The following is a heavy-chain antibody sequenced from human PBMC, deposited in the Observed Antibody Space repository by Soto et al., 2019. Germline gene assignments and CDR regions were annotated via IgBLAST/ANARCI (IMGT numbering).Heavy chain of an antibody. Sequence: PSETLSLTCTVSGGSISSYYWSWIRQPPGKGLEWIGYIYYSGSTNCNPSLKSRVTISVDTSKNQFSLKLSSVTAADTAVYYCARHLDWLQPNAQYFDYWGQGTLVTVSS. CDR1: GGSISSYY. CDR2: IYYSGST. V-gene: IGHV4-59*08. D-gene: IGHD5-18*01. J-gene: IGHJ4*02. CDR3: ARHLDWLQPNAQYFDY.